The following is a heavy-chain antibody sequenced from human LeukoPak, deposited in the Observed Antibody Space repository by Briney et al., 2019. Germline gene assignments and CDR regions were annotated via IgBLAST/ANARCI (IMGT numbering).Heavy chain of an antibody. Sequence: PGGSLRLSCSVSGFTFSSYAMHWVRQAPGKGLQYVSSISSNGDSTYYAASVKGRFTTSRDNSKSTLYLQMSSLRAEDTAVYYCVKDRWIDYWGQGALVTVSS. CDR3: VKDRWIDY. CDR2: ISSNGDST. CDR1: GFTFSSYA. V-gene: IGHV3-64D*06. J-gene: IGHJ4*02. D-gene: IGHD5-24*01.